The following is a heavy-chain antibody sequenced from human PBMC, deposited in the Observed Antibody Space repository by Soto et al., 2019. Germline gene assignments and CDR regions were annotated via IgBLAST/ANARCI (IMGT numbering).Heavy chain of an antibody. CDR1: GFTFSDYY. J-gene: IGHJ3*02. CDR3: ASDRERWLQSDAFDI. D-gene: IGHD5-12*01. CDR2: ISSSGSTI. V-gene: IGHV3-11*01. Sequence: GSLRLSCAASGFTFSDYYMSWIRQAPGKGLEWVSYISSSGSTIYYADSVKGRFTISRDNAKNSLYLQMNSLRAEDTAVYYCASDRERWLQSDAFDIWGQGTMVTVSS.